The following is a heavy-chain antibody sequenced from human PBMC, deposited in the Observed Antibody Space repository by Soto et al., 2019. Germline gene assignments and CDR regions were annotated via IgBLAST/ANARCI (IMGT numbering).Heavy chain of an antibody. CDR1: GFTFSTYA. CDR3: AKDYVGTIPDAFDI. J-gene: IGHJ3*02. Sequence: PGGSLRLSCAASGFTFSTYAMTWVRQAPGKGLEWVSGFSVSGGSTFYADSVKGRFTISRDNSKNTLYLQMNSLRAEDTAVYYCAKDYVGTIPDAFDIWGQGTMVTVSS. V-gene: IGHV3-23*01. D-gene: IGHD5-12*01. CDR2: FSVSGGST.